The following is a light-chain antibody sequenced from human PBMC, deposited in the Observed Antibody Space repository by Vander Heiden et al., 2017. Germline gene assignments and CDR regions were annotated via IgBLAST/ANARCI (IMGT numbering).Light chain of an antibody. CDR1: SSNIGSRT. CDR2: SNN. J-gene: IGLJ3*02. V-gene: IGLV1-44*01. Sequence: QSVLTLPPSASGTPGQRVTISCSGSSSNIGSRTVNWYQHLPGTAPDLLIYSNNQRPSGVPDRISASKSGTSASLAVSGLQSEDEADYYCSAWDNSLNAWVFGGGTKLTVL. CDR3: SAWDNSLNAWV.